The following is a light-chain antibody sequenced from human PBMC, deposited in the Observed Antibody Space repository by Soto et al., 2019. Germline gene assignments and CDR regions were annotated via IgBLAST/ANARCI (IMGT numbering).Light chain of an antibody. CDR3: SSYAGSNNLV. V-gene: IGLV2-8*01. Sequence: QSVLSHPPSASGSRGQSVTISCTGTSSDVGGYNYVSWYQQHPGKAPKLMIYEVSKRPSGVPDRFSGSKSGNTASLTVSGLQAEDEADYYCSSYAGSNNLVFGTGTKVTVL. CDR2: EVS. J-gene: IGLJ1*01. CDR1: SSDVGGYNY.